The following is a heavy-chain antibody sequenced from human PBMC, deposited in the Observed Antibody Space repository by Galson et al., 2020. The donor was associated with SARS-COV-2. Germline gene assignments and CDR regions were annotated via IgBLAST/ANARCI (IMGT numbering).Heavy chain of an antibody. V-gene: IGHV3-48*02. D-gene: IGHD2-15*01. CDR2: ISSSTKTT. CDR3: ARGGHCSGGTCPSYYYYYGMDV. J-gene: IGHJ6*02. CDR1: GFNFSSFS. Sequence: GGSLRLSCAASGFNFSSFSMNWVRQAPGKGLEWLSYISSSTKTTYYADSVEGRFTISRDNAKNSLYLQMNSLRDEDTAVYYCARGGHCSGGTCPSYYYYYGMDVWGQGTTVTVSS.